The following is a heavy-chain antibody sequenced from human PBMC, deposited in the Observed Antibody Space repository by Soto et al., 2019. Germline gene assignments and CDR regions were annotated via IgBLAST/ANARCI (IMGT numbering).Heavy chain of an antibody. Sequence: KTSETLSLTCTVSGGSLSSYYWTWIRQSPGKGLEWIGYVYFSGNTNYNPSPKSRVTISIDTSNNQFSLRLASVTETDTSFYYCGSVRPSGYVLAWGPGTLVTV. D-gene: IGHD6-25*01. J-gene: IGHJ5*02. CDR1: GGSLSSYY. V-gene: IGHV4-59*08. CDR3: GSVRPSGYVLA. CDR2: VYFSGNT.